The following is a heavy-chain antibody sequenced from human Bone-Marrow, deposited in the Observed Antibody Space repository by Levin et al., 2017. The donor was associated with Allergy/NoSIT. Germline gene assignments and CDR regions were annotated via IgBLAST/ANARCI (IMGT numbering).Heavy chain of an antibody. D-gene: IGHD6-19*01. CDR2: ISYDGSNK. Sequence: GGSLRLSCAASGFTFSSYAMHWVRQAPGKGLEWVAVISYDGSNKYYADSVKGRFTISRDNSKNTLYLQMNSLRAEDTAVYYCARERTAVEGYFDYWGQGTLVTVSS. CDR1: GFTFSSYA. V-gene: IGHV3-30*04. CDR3: ARERTAVEGYFDY. J-gene: IGHJ4*02.